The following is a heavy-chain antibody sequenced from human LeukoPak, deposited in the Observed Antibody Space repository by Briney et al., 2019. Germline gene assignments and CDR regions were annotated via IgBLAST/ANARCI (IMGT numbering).Heavy chain of an antibody. V-gene: IGHV3-23*01. D-gene: IGHD3-10*01. CDR3: AKRGVVIRVFLVGFHKEAYYFES. CDR2: ISDSGGST. CDR1: GITLSNYG. J-gene: IGHJ4*02. Sequence: GGSLRLSCAVSGITLSNYGMSWVRQAPGKGLEWFAGISDSGGSTNYADSVKGRFTISRDNPKNTLYLQMNSLRAEDTAVYFCAKRGVVIRVFLVGFHKEAYYFESWGQGALVSVSS.